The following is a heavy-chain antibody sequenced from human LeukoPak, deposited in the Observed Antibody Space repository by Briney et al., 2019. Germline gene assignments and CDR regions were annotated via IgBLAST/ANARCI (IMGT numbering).Heavy chain of an antibody. J-gene: IGHJ4*02. D-gene: IGHD6-13*01. CDR2: IIPIFGTA. Sequence: SVKVSCKASGGTFISYAISWVRQAPGQGLEWMGRIIPIFGTANYAQKFQGRVTITTDESTSTAYMELSSLRSEDTAVYYCARVPSTYGSWEFDYWGQGTLVTVSS. CDR3: ARVPSTYGSWEFDY. V-gene: IGHV1-69*05. CDR1: GGTFISYA.